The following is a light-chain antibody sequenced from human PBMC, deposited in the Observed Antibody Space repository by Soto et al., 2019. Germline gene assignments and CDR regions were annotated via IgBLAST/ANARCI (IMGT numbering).Light chain of an antibody. CDR1: QSVSSSY. V-gene: IGKV3-20*01. CDR2: GAS. Sequence: EIVLTQSPGTLSLSPGERATLSCRASQSVSSSYLAWYQLKPGQAPRLLIYGASSRATGIPDRFSGSGSGTDFTLTISRLELEDFAVYYCQQYGSSPPYTFGQGTKLEIK. CDR3: QQYGSSPPYT. J-gene: IGKJ2*01.